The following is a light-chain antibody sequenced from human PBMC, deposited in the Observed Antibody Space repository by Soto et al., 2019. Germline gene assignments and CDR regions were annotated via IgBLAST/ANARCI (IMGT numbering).Light chain of an antibody. CDR1: QSVSSY. CDR3: QRRRNWPPVT. J-gene: IGKJ4*01. CDR2: DAS. Sequence: EIVLTQSPATLSLSPGERATLSCRASQSVSSYLAWYQQKPGQAPRLLIYDASNRATGIPARFSGSGSGTDFTLTLSSLEPEDFAIYYCQRRRNWPPVTFGGGTKVAIK. V-gene: IGKV3-11*01.